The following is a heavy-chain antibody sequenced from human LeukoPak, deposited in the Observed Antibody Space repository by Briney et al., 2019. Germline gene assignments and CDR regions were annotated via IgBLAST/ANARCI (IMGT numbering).Heavy chain of an antibody. CDR1: GFTFSNYV. Sequence: PGGSLRLSCAASGFTFSNYVMSWVRQAPGKGLEWVSDISGIGDNTYYADSVKGRFTISRDNSNNTLYLQMHSLRAEDTALYYCAKARSGFVYGDFDYWGQGTLVTVSS. CDR2: ISGIGDNT. J-gene: IGHJ4*02. CDR3: AKARSGFVYGDFDY. D-gene: IGHD4-17*01. V-gene: IGHV3-23*01.